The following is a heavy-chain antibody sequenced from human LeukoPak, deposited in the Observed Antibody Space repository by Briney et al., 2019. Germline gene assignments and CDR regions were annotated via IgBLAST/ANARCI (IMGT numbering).Heavy chain of an antibody. Sequence: SETLSLTCTVSGGSISSSSYYWGWIRQPPGKGLEWIGSIYYSGSTYYNPSLKSRVTISVDTSKNQFSLKLGSVTAADTAVYYCAGYSSGYFNWFDPWGQGTLVTVSS. CDR1: GGSISSSSYY. CDR3: AGYSSGYFNWFDP. D-gene: IGHD3-22*01. CDR2: IYYSGST. J-gene: IGHJ5*02. V-gene: IGHV4-39*07.